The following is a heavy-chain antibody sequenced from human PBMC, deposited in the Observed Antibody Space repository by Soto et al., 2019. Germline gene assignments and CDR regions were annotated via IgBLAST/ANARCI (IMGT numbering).Heavy chain of an antibody. CDR1: GYTFTSYG. Sequence: ASVKVSCKASGYTFTSYGISWVRQAPGQGLEWMGWISAYNGNTNYAQKLQGRVTMTTDTSTSTAYMELRSLRSDDTAVYYCARGIDYYGSGSQTSWFDPWGQGTLVTVSS. CDR3: ARGIDYYGSGSQTSWFDP. D-gene: IGHD3-10*01. J-gene: IGHJ5*02. CDR2: ISAYNGNT. V-gene: IGHV1-18*01.